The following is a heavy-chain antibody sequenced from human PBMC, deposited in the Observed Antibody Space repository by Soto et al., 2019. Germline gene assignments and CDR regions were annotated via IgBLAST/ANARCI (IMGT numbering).Heavy chain of an antibody. CDR3: VAGGVYSWHT. J-gene: IGHJ5*02. CDR2: IFRTGAT. Sequence: SETLSLTCAVSGGSISSGGSSWTWIRQPPGKGLEWIGEIFRTGATHYNPSLKSRSTISVDKSKNQFSLRLTSVTAADTAVYYCVAGGVYSWHTWGQGTLVTVSS. V-gene: IGHV4-30-2*01. CDR1: GGSISSGGSS. D-gene: IGHD2-15*01.